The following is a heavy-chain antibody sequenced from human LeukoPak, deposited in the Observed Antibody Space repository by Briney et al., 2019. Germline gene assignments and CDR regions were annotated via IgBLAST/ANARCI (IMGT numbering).Heavy chain of an antibody. D-gene: IGHD6-25*01. CDR3: ARAMSGTYYYYYYYMDV. V-gene: IGHV4-39*07. Sequence: SETLSLTCTVSGGSISSSSYYWGWIRQPPGEGLEWIGSIYYSGSTYYNPSLKSRVTISVDTSKNQFSLKLSSVTAADTAVYYCARAMSGTYYYYYYYMDVWGKGTTVTVSS. CDR1: GGSISSSSYY. CDR2: IYYSGST. J-gene: IGHJ6*03.